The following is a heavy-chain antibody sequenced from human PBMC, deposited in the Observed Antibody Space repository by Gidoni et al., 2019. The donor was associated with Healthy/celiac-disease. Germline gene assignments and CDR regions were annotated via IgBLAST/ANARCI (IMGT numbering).Heavy chain of an antibody. J-gene: IGHJ3*02. V-gene: IGHV3-30*01. CDR3: ARAHPDYGREVGAFDI. Sequence: QVQLVESGGGVVQPGRSLRLSCAASGFTFSSYAMHWVRQAPGKGLEWVAVISYDGSNKYYADSVKGRFTISRDNSKNTLYLQMNSLRAEDTAVYYCARAHPDYGREVGAFDIWGQGTMVTVSS. D-gene: IGHD4-17*01. CDR2: ISYDGSNK. CDR1: GFTFSSYA.